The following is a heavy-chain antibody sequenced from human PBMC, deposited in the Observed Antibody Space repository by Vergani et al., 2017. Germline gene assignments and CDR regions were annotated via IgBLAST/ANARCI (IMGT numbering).Heavy chain of an antibody. V-gene: IGHV3-23*04. D-gene: IGHD4-17*01. Sequence: VQLVESGGGVVQPGRSLRLSCAASGFTFSSYAMHWVRQAPGKGLEWVSAISGSGGSTYYADSVKGRFTISRDNSKNTLYLQRNSLRAEDTAVYYCAKYAHDDDYGDYVFYYYYYYMDVWGKGTTVTVSS. CDR3: AKYAHDDDYGDYVFYYYYYYMDV. J-gene: IGHJ6*03. CDR1: GFTFSSYA. CDR2: ISGSGGST.